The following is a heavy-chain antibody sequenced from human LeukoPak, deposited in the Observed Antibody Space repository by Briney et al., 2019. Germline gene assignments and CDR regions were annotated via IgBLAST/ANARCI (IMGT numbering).Heavy chain of an antibody. CDR3: ARDFHWNDNWYFDF. V-gene: IGHV4-30-2*01. Sequence: PSETLSLTCTVSGDSISSGGYYWSWIRQPPGKGLEWIGYIYHSGSTYYNPSLKSRVTISVDRSKNQFSLKLSSVTAADTAVYYCARDFHWNDNWYFDFWGQGTLVTVSS. CDR1: GDSISSGGYY. CDR2: IYHSGST. J-gene: IGHJ4*02. D-gene: IGHD1-1*01.